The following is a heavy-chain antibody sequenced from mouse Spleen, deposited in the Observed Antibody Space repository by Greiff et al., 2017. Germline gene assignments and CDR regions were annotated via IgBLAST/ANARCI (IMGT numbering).Heavy chain of an antibody. V-gene: IGHV1-39*01. Sequence: EVQGVESGPELVKPGASVKISCKASGYSFTDYNMNWVKQSNGKSLEWIGVINPNYGTTSYNQKFKGKATLTVDQSSSTAYMQLNSLTSEDSAVYYCSLTTATFYAMDYWGQGTSVTVSS. CDR2: INPNYGTT. CDR3: SLTTATFYAMDY. J-gene: IGHJ4*01. CDR1: GYSFTDYN. D-gene: IGHD1-2*01.